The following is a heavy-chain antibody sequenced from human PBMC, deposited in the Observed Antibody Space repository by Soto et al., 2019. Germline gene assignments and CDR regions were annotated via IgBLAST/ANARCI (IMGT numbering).Heavy chain of an antibody. Sequence: PSETLSLTCTVSGGSISSYYWSWIRQPSGKGLEWIGYIYYSGSTNYNPSLKSRVTISVDTSKNQFSLKLSSVTAADTAVYYCARGGPMWSSGWHFDYWGQGTLVTVSS. D-gene: IGHD6-19*01. J-gene: IGHJ4*02. CDR3: ARGGPMWSSGWHFDY. CDR2: IYYSGST. V-gene: IGHV4-59*01. CDR1: GGSISSYY.